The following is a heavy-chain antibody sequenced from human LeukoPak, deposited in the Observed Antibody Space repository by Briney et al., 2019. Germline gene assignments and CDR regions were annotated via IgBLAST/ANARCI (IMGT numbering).Heavy chain of an antibody. J-gene: IGHJ4*02. V-gene: IGHV4-34*01. CDR2: INHSGST. D-gene: IGHD7-27*01. Sequence: SSETLSLTCAVYGGSFSGYYWSWIRQPPGKGLEWIGKINHSGSTNYNPSLKSRVTISVDTSKNQFSLKLSSVTAADTAVYYCARGRRQQGIDYWGQGTLVTVSS. CDR1: GGSFSGYY. CDR3: ARGRRQQGIDY.